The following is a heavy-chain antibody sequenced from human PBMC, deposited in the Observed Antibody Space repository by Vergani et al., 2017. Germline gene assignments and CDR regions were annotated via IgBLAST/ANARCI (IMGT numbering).Heavy chain of an antibody. V-gene: IGHV3-7*01. Sequence: EVQLVESGGGLVQPGGSLRLSCAASGFTFSSYWMSWVRQAPGKGLEWVANIKQDGSEKYYVDSVKGRFTISRDNAKNSLYLQMNSLRAEDTAVYYCARDRSKYDFWSGYSGYSGQGSLVTVSS. CDR2: IKQDGSEK. J-gene: IGHJ4*02. D-gene: IGHD3-3*01. CDR3: ARDRSKYDFWSGYSGY. CDR1: GFTFSSYW.